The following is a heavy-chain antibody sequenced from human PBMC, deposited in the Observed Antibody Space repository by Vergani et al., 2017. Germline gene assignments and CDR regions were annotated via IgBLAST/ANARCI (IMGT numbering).Heavy chain of an antibody. D-gene: IGHD6-19*01. V-gene: IGHV4-61*02. Sequence: QVQLQQWGAGLLKPSQTLSLTCTVSGGSISSGSYYWSWIRQPAGKGLEWIGRIYTSGSTNYNPSLKSRVTISVDTSKNQFSLKLSSVTAADTAVYYCARDVGPGGGSIAVAGTQGWFDPWGQGTLVTVSS. CDR1: GGSISSGSYY. CDR3: ARDVGPGGGSIAVAGTQGWFDP. J-gene: IGHJ5*02. CDR2: IYTSGST.